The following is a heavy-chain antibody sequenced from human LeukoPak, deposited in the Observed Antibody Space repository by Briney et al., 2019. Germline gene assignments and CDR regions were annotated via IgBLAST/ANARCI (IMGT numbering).Heavy chain of an antibody. J-gene: IGHJ4*02. D-gene: IGHD3-16*01. CDR3: ARDAVVWGSYFGY. Sequence: GASVKVSCKASGYTFTCYYMHWVRQAPGQGLEWMGWINPNSGGTNYAQKFQGRVTMTRDTSISTAYMELSRLRSDDTAVYYCARDAVVWGSYFGYWGQGTLVTVSS. CDR1: GYTFTCYY. CDR2: INPNSGGT. V-gene: IGHV1-2*02.